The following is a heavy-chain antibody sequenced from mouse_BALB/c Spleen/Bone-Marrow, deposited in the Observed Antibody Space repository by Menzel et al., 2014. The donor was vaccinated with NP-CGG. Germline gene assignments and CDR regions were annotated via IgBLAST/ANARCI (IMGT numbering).Heavy chain of an antibody. CDR3: ASLTYYAMDY. J-gene: IGHJ4*01. CDR1: GFTFSSFG. V-gene: IGHV5-17*02. CDR2: ISSGSSTI. Sequence: EVHLVESGGGLVQPGGSRKLSCAASGFTFSSFGMHRVRQAPEKGLEWVAYISSGSSTIYYADTVKGRFTISRDNHKNTLFLQMTSLRSEDTAMYYCASLTYYAMDYWGQGTSVTVSS.